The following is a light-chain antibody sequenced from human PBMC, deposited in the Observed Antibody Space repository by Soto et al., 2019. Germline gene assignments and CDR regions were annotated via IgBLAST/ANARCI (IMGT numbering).Light chain of an antibody. CDR2: EVS. CDR1: TSDVGGYNY. Sequence: QSALTQPASVSGSPGQSITISCAGTTSDVGGYNYVSWYQQHPGKAPKLLIYEVSNRPSGVSNRFSGSKSGNTASLTVSGLQAEDEADYYCSSYTRISTVVFGGGTKVTVL. CDR3: SSYTRISTVV. J-gene: IGLJ2*01. V-gene: IGLV2-14*01.